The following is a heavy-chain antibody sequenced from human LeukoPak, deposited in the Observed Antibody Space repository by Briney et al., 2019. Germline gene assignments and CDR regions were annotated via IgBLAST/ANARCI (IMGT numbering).Heavy chain of an antibody. V-gene: IGHV4-59*01. CDR1: GGSISSYY. J-gene: IGHJ1*01. CDR3: AGSRDGYNPEYFQH. D-gene: IGHD5-24*01. CDR2: IYYSGST. Sequence: PSETLSLTCTVSGGSISSYYWSWIRQPPGKGLEWIGYIYYSGSTNYNPSLKSRVTISVDTSKNQFSLKLSSVTAADTAVYYCAGSRDGYNPEYFQHWGQGTLVTVSS.